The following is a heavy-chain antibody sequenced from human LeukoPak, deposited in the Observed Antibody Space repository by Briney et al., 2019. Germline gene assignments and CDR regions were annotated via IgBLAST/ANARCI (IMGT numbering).Heavy chain of an antibody. V-gene: IGHV3-74*01. CDR2: INIDGSST. CDR3: ARTIAVAGTGFDY. D-gene: IGHD6-19*01. Sequence: RINIDGSSTSYADSVKGRFTISRDYAKNTLYLQMNSLRAEDTAVYYCARTIAVAGTGFDYWGQGTLVTVSS. J-gene: IGHJ4*02.